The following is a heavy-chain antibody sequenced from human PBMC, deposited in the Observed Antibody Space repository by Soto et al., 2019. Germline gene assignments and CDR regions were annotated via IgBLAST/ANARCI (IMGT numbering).Heavy chain of an antibody. Sequence: QVQLQESGPGLVLPSQTLSLTCSVTDASVTSADYSCSWVRQHPGKGLEWIGHIYYTGRTYHNPSLKSRLTMSLDTSKGQFSLTLTSVTAADTAVYYCARGNSSSSRALYYMDVWGKGTTVTVSS. CDR2: IYYTGRT. D-gene: IGHD2-2*01. CDR3: ARGNSSSSRALYYMDV. J-gene: IGHJ6*03. CDR1: DASVTSADYS. V-gene: IGHV4-31*03.